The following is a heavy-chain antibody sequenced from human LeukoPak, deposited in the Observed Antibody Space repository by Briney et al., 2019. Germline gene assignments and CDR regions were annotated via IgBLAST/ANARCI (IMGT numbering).Heavy chain of an antibody. CDR2: ISGRGSST. J-gene: IGHJ5*02. V-gene: IGHV3-23*01. CDR3: ATGGGCSSTSCMNWFDP. Sequence: GGSLRLSCAASGLTFSNYAMSWVRQAPGKGLEWVSVISGRGSSTYYADSVKGRFTISRDNLKNTLYLQMNSLRAEDTAVYYCATGGGCSSTSCMNWFDPWGQGTLVIVSS. D-gene: IGHD2-2*01. CDR1: GLTFSNYA.